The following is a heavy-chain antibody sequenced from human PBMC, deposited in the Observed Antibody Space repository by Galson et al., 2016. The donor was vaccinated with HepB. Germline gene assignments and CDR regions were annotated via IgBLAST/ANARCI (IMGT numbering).Heavy chain of an antibody. J-gene: IGHJ6*02. V-gene: IGHV1-69*13. Sequence: SVKVSCKASGGTFSSHGISWVRQAPGQGLEWMGGIIPTVDTPKYAQKFQGRVTITADELTTTIHTEVSSLRYEDTAVYFCARGLGHDDGMDVWGQGTTVTVSS. CDR2: IIPTVDTP. CDR3: ARGLGHDDGMDV. D-gene: IGHD5-12*01. CDR1: GGTFSSHG.